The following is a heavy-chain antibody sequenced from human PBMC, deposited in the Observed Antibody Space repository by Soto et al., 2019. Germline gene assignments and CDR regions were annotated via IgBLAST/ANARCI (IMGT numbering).Heavy chain of an antibody. CDR1: GFGFSDPY. CDR3: ARGGVSVTTPFDY. D-gene: IGHD4-17*01. CDR2: ISSSGSTI. J-gene: IGHJ4*02. V-gene: IGHV3-11*01. Sequence: PGGSLRLSCAASGFGFSDPYMSWIRQAPGKGLEWISYISSSGSTIYYADSVKGRFTISRDNAKKSLYLQMDSLTADDTAVYYWARGGVSVTTPFDYWFQGIQVTVST.